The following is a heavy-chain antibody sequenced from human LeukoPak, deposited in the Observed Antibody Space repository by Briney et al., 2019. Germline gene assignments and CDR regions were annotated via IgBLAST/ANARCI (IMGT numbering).Heavy chain of an antibody. D-gene: IGHD4-17*01. CDR1: GFTFSSYA. V-gene: IGHV3-30*04. J-gene: IGHJ4*02. Sequence: GGSLRLSCAASGFTFSSYAMHWVRQAPGKGLERVAFISYEGSNKYYADSVTGRFTISRDNSTNTLYLQMNRLSAEDTAVYYCAKDQLHDSGDYVRKNYFDYWGQGPLVPVSP. CDR3: AKDQLHDSGDYVRKNYFDY. CDR2: ISYEGSNK.